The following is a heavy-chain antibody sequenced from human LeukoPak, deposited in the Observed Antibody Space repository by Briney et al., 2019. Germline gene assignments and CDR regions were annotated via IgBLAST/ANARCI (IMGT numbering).Heavy chain of an antibody. D-gene: IGHD6-13*01. J-gene: IGHJ4*02. CDR2: IKSKTDRGTT. Sequence: PGGSLRLSCAASGLPLSNAWMSWVRQAPGRGLEWVGRIKSKTDRGTTDYAAPVKDRFTISRDDSKTTLFLQMHSLRSEDTGVYYCTTDLDTSSWTSIYWGEGTLVTVSS. CDR3: TTDLDTSSWTSIY. V-gene: IGHV3-15*01. CDR1: GLPLSNAW.